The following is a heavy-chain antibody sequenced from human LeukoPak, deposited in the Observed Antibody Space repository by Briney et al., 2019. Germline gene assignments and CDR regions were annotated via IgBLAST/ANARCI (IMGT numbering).Heavy chain of an antibody. CDR3: ARDCSGAICSFDY. Sequence: ASVKVSCKASGGTFSSYPFTWVRQAPGQGLEWMGWISAYNGNTNYAQKLQGRVTMTTDTSTSTADMELRSLRFDDTAVYYCARDCSGAICSFDYWGQGTLVTVSS. D-gene: IGHD2-15*01. V-gene: IGHV1-18*01. CDR1: GGTFSSYP. J-gene: IGHJ4*02. CDR2: ISAYNGNT.